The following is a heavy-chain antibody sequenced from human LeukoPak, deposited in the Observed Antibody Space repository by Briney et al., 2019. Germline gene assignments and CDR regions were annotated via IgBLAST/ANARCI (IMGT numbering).Heavy chain of an antibody. CDR2: ISYDGSNK. Sequence: GGSLRLSCAASGFTFSSYAMHWVRQAPGKGLEWVAVISYDGSNKYYADSVKGRFTISRDNPKNTLYLQMNSLRAEDTAVYYCARGQTNIRSGSFDYWGQGTLVTVSS. J-gene: IGHJ4*02. V-gene: IGHV3-30*04. CDR3: ARGQTNIRSGSFDY. CDR1: GFTFSSYA. D-gene: IGHD1-26*01.